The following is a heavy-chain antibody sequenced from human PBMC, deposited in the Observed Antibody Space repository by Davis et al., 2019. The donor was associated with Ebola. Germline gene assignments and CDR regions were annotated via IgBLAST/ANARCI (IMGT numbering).Heavy chain of an antibody. V-gene: IGHV1-69*13. D-gene: IGHD3-10*01. J-gene: IGHJ3*02. CDR3: ARGVRAAQDAFDI. CDR2: TIPMFGTA. Sequence: SVKVSCKASGGNFVTYAFSWVRQAPGQGLEWMGGTIPMFGTADYAQKFQGRFTITADESTSTVYMELTSLRSDDTAVYFCARGVRAAQDAFDIWGQGTMVIVSS. CDR1: GGNFVTYA.